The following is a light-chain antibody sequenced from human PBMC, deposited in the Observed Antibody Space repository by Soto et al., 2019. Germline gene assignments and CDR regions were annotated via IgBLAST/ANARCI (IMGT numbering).Light chain of an antibody. CDR2: EAS. Sequence: QSVLTQPASVSGSPGQSITISCTGTSSDVGSYELVSWYQQHPGKAPKLMIYEASERPSGVSNRFSGSKSGNTASLTISGLQAEDEADYYCCSYAGSTTFVFGTGTKVTDL. CDR1: SSDVGSYEL. V-gene: IGLV2-23*01. J-gene: IGLJ1*01. CDR3: CSYAGSTTFV.